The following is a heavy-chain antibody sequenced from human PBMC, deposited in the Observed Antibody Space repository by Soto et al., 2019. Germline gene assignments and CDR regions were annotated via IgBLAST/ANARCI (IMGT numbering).Heavy chain of an antibody. V-gene: IGHV3-21*01. CDR1: GFTFSSYS. Sequence: GSLRLSCAASGFTFSSYSMNWVRQAPGKGLEWVSSISSSSSYIYYADSVKGRFTISRDNAKNSLYLQMNSLRAEDTAVYYCARDWGYYDSSVYVVWGKGPLVTVSS. CDR3: ARDWGYYDSSVYVV. D-gene: IGHD3-22*01. J-gene: IGHJ4*02. CDR2: ISSSSSYI.